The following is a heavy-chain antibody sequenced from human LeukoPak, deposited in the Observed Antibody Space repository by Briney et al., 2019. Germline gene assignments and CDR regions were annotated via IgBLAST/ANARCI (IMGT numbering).Heavy chain of an antibody. D-gene: IGHD5-18*01. CDR2: ISSSGTTI. CDR1: GFIFNDYY. CDR3: AAGAMAFIDY. V-gene: IGHV3-11*04. Sequence: GGSLRLSCAASGFIFNDYYMTWIRQAPGKGLEWVSYISSSGTTIYYADSVKGRFTISRDNAKNSLYLQMNSLRAEDTAMYYCAAGAMAFIDYWGQGTLVTVSS. J-gene: IGHJ4*02.